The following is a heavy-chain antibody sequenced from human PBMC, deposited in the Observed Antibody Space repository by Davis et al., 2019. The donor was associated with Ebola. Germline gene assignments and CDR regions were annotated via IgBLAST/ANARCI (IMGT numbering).Heavy chain of an antibody. J-gene: IGHJ5*02. D-gene: IGHD5-18*01. Sequence: PGGSLRLSCAASGFTFSSYEMNWVRQAPGKGLEWISYISSSGSTIYYADSVKGRFTISRDNAKNSLYLQMNSLRAEDTAVYYCARTDPVDTAMVTSSNWFDPWGQGTLVTVSS. CDR3: ARTDPVDTAMVTSSNWFDP. CDR1: GFTFSSYE. CDR2: ISSSGSTI. V-gene: IGHV3-48*03.